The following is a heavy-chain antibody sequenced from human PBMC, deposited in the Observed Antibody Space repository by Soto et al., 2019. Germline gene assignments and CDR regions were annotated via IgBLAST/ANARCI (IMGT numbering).Heavy chain of an antibody. CDR3: AREVPEMYYDSSGLGY. Sequence: GGSLRLSCAASGFTFSSYGMHWVRQAPGKGLEWVAVIWYDGSNKYYADSVKGRFTISRDNSKNTLYLQMNSLRAEDTAVYYCAREVPEMYYDSSGLGYWGQGTLVTVSS. CDR2: IWYDGSNK. J-gene: IGHJ4*02. V-gene: IGHV3-33*08. D-gene: IGHD3-22*01. CDR1: GFTFSSYG.